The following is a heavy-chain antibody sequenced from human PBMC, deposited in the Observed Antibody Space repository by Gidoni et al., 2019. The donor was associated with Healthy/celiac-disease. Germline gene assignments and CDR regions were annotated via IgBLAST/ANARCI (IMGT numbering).Heavy chain of an antibody. CDR2: IWYDGSNK. CDR1: GFTFSSYG. Sequence: QVQLVESGGGVVQPGRSLRLSCAASGFTFSSYGMHWVRQAPGKGREWVAVIWYDGSNKYYADSVKGRFTISRDNSKNTLYLQMNSLRAEDTAVYYCARGLSGSYFDYWGQGTLVTVSS. J-gene: IGHJ4*02. V-gene: IGHV3-33*01. D-gene: IGHD1-26*01. CDR3: ARGLSGSYFDY.